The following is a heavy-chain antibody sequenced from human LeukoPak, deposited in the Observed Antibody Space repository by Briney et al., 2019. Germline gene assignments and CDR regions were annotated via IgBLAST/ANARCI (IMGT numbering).Heavy chain of an antibody. J-gene: IGHJ3*02. D-gene: IGHD3-22*01. CDR3: AMEVIPDAFDI. V-gene: IGHV4-61*02. CDR1: GGSISSGSYY. Sequence: PSQTLSLTCTVSGGSISSGSYYWSWIRQPAGKGLEWIGRIYTSGSTNYNPSLKSRVTISVDTSKNQFSLKLSFVTAADTAVYYCAMEVIPDAFDIWGQGTMVTVSS. CDR2: IYTSGST.